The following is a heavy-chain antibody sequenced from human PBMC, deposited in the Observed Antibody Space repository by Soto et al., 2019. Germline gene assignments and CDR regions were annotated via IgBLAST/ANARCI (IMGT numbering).Heavy chain of an antibody. D-gene: IGHD3-3*01. CDR2: IWYDGSNK. Sequence: QVQLVESGGGVVQPGRSLRLSCAASGFTFSSYGMHWVRQAPGKGLGWVAVIWYDGSNKYYADSVKGRFTISRDNSKNALYLQMHSLRAEDTAVYYCARGARGDFWSNMDVWGKGTTVTVSS. J-gene: IGHJ6*03. CDR1: GFTFSSYG. V-gene: IGHV3-33*01. CDR3: ARGARGDFWSNMDV.